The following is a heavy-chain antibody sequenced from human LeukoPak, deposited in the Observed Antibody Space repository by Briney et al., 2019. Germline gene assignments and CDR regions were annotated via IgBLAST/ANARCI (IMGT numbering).Heavy chain of an antibody. D-gene: IGHD6-13*01. CDR2: ISAYNGNT. J-gene: IGHJ3*02. Sequence: VASVKVSCKASGYTFTSYGISWVRQAPGQGLEWMGWISAYNGNTNYAQKLQGRVTMTTDTSTSTAYMELRSLRSDDTAVYYCAIQEECSSSWYGAFDIWGQGTMVTVSS. CDR1: GYTFTSYG. V-gene: IGHV1-18*01. CDR3: AIQEECSSSWYGAFDI.